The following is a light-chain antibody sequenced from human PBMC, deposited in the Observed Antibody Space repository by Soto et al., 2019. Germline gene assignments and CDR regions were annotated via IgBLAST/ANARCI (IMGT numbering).Light chain of an antibody. CDR2: DVS. CDR3: CSYAGSSYV. CDR1: SSDVGGYNY. J-gene: IGLJ1*01. V-gene: IGLV2-11*01. Sequence: QSVLTQPRSVSGSPGQSVTISCTGTSSDVGGYNYVSWYQQHPGKAPKVKIYDVSTRPSGVPDRFSGSKSGNTASLTISGLQAEDEADYYCCSYAGSSYVFGTGTKVNVL.